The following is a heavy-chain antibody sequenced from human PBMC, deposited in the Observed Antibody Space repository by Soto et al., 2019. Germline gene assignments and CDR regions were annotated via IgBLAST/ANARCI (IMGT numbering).Heavy chain of an antibody. CDR3: ARTGFGGSYYDDAFDI. Sequence: SVKVSCKACGGTFSSYASRWVRHAPGQGLEWMGGIIPIFGTANYAQKFQGRVTITADESTSTAYMELSSLRSEDTAVYYCARTGFGGSYYDDAFDIWGQGTMVTVSS. D-gene: IGHD1-26*01. CDR1: GGTFSSYA. J-gene: IGHJ3*02. V-gene: IGHV1-69*13. CDR2: IIPIFGTA.